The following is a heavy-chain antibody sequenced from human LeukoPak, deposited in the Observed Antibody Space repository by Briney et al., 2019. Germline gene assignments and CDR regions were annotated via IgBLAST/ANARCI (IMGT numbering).Heavy chain of an antibody. V-gene: IGHV3-48*03. J-gene: IGHJ3*02. Sequence: GGSLRLSCAASGFIFSSYEMNWVRQAPGKGLEWVSFISSSGGSTTFYADSVKGRFTTSRDNAKNSLYLQMNSLRAEDTAVYYCARDCGGGSCYGPYDAFDIWGQGTMVTVSS. D-gene: IGHD2-15*01. CDR3: ARDCGGGSCYGPYDAFDI. CDR2: ISSSGGSTT. CDR1: GFIFSSYE.